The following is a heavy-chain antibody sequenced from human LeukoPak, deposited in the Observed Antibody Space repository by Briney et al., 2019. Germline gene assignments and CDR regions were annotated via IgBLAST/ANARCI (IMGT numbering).Heavy chain of an antibody. V-gene: IGHV1-24*01. CDR1: GYTLTELS. J-gene: IGHJ3*02. CDR2: FDLEDGET. CDR3: AKERRYYDSTYAFDI. Sequence: ASVKVSRKVSGYTLTELSLHWVRQAPAKGLERVGGFDLEDGETIDAQEFQGRVTMTEDTSTDTANMEVSILRSGDTAEDYAAKERRYYDSTYAFDIWGQGTMVTVSS. D-gene: IGHD3-22*01.